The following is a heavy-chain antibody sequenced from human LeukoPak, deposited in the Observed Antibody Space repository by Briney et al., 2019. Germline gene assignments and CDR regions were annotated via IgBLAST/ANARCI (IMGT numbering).Heavy chain of an antibody. Sequence: GGSLRLSCAVSGFTISKSWMSWVRQAPGKGLEWVANINQDGGEKYYVDSVKGRFTISRDNAKNSLYLQMNNLRAEDTAVYYCARDEHWGQGTLVTVSS. CDR3: ARDEH. CDR2: INQDGGEK. J-gene: IGHJ1*01. V-gene: IGHV3-7*01. CDR1: GFTISKSW.